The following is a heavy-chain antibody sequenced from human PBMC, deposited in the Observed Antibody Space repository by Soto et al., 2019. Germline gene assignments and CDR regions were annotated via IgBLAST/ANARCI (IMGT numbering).Heavy chain of an antibody. CDR3: ARSYRGCSGGSCYYYYYMDV. J-gene: IGHJ6*03. D-gene: IGHD2-15*01. CDR2: IYYSGST. CDR1: GVSISSSSYY. Sequence: PSETLSLTCTVSGVSISSSSYYWGWIRQPPGKGLEWIGSIYYSGSTYYNPSLKSRVTISVDTSKNQFSLKLSSVTAADTAVYYCARSYRGCSGGSCYYYYYMDVWGKGTTVTVSS. V-gene: IGHV4-39*01.